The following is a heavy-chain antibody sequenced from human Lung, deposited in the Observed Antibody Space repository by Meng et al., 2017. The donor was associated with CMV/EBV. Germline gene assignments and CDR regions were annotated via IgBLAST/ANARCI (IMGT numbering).Heavy chain of an antibody. CDR3: ARGKQDAWELLAY. J-gene: IGHJ4*02. V-gene: IGHV4-4*02. Sequence: QVELAESGPGLVKPSGTLSLTCCVSGVSISSNIRWTWVRQPPGKGLEWIGDIDDSGSTNYNPSLNSRISISLDKSKNHFSLKVNSVTAADTAVYYCARGKQDAWELLAYWGQGALVTVSS. CDR1: GVSISSNIR. CDR2: IDDSGST. D-gene: IGHD1-26*01.